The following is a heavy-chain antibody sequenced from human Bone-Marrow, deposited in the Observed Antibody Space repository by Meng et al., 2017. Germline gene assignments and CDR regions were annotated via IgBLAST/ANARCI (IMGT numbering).Heavy chain of an antibody. CDR1: GFTLKNAW. V-gene: IGHV3-48*04. J-gene: IGHJ3*02. CDR3: ARDRDYGDYPQPDAFDI. Sequence: GESLKTSCAASGFTLKNAWMNWVRQAPGKGLEWVSYISSSGSTIYYADSVKGRFTISRDNAKNSLYLQMNSLRAEDTAVYYCARDRDYGDYPQPDAFDIWGQGTMVTVSS. CDR2: ISSSGSTI. D-gene: IGHD4-17*01.